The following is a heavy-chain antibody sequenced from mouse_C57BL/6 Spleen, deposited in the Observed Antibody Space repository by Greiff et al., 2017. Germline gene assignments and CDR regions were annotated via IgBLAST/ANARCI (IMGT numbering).Heavy chain of an antibody. CDR1: GYAFSSSW. D-gene: IGHD1-1*01. J-gene: IGHJ3*01. CDR2: IYPGDGDT. Sequence: VMLVESGPELVKPGASVKISCKASGYAFSSSWMNWVKQRPGKGLEWIGRIYPGDGDTNYNGKFKGKATLTADKSSSTAYMQLSSLTSEDSAVYFCARPHYYGSSYVGFAYWGQGTLVTVSA. CDR3: ARPHYYGSSYVGFAY. V-gene: IGHV1-82*01.